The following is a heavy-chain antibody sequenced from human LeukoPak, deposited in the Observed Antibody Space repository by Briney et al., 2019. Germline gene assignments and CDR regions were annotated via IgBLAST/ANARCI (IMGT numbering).Heavy chain of an antibody. CDR3: ARLELLGAFDI. J-gene: IGHJ3*02. D-gene: IGHD1-7*01. CDR1: GFTFSSYS. V-gene: IGHV3-48*01. CDR2: ISSSSSTI. Sequence: PGGSLRLSCAASGFTFSSYSMNWVRQAPGKGLEWVSYISSSSSTIYYADSVKGRFTISRDNAKNSLYLQMNSLRAEDTAVYYCARLELLGAFDIWGQGTMVTVSS.